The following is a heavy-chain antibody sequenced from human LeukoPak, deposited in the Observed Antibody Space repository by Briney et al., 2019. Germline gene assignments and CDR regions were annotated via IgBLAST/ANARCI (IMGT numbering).Heavy chain of an antibody. CDR2: INAGNGNT. Sequence: ASVKGSCKASGYTFTSYAMHWVRQAPGQRLEWMGWINAGNGNTKYSQKFQGRVTITRDTSASTAYMELSSLRSEDTAVYYCARVDSSGWPPYYYYYGMDVWGQGTTVTVSS. CDR1: GYTFTSYA. V-gene: IGHV1-3*01. J-gene: IGHJ6*02. CDR3: ARVDSSGWPPYYYYYGMDV. D-gene: IGHD6-19*01.